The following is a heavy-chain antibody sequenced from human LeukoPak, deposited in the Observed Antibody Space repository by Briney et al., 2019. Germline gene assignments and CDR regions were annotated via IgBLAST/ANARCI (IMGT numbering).Heavy chain of an antibody. V-gene: IGHV3-30*02. D-gene: IGHD4-23*01. CDR1: GFTFSSYG. Sequence: GGSLRLSCAASGFTFSSYGMHWVRQPPGKGLEWVAFIRYDGSNKYHPDSVKGRFTIPRANAKHSPHMQMNSLRAEDTAVYYCAREFGRWFIDYWGQGTLVTVS. CDR3: AREFGRWFIDY. J-gene: IGHJ4*02. CDR2: IRYDGSNK.